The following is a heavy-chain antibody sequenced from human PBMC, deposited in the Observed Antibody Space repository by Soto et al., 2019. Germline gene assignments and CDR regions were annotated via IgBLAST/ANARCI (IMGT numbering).Heavy chain of an antibody. CDR3: VHKGGGDRILDY. D-gene: IGHD3-16*01. CDR2: IYWDDYK. Sequence: QITLKESGPALVKPTQTLTLTCTFSGFSLSTSGVGVGWIRQPPGEALEWLALIYWDDYKHFSPSLESRLTITKDPSKNRVVLKKTTMDPVETATYYCVHKGGGDRILDYWGQGTLVTVSS. J-gene: IGHJ4*02. CDR1: GFSLSTSGVG. V-gene: IGHV2-5*02.